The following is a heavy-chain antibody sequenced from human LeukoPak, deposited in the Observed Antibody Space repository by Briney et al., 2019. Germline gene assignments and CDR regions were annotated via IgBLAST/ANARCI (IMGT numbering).Heavy chain of an antibody. CDR3: ARDSKGYSYAVDY. CDR2: ISSSSSTI. Sequence: GGSLRLSCAASGFTFSSYSMNWVRQAPGKGLEWVSYISSSSSTIYYADSVKGRFTISRDNAKNSLYLQMNSLRAEDTAVYYCARDSKGYSYAVDYWGQGTLVTVSS. V-gene: IGHV3-48*04. J-gene: IGHJ4*02. CDR1: GFTFSSYS. D-gene: IGHD5-18*01.